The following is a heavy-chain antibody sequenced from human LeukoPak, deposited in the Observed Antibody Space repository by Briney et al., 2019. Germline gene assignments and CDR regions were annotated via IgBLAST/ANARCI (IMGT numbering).Heavy chain of an antibody. Sequence: GASVKVSCKASGYTFTGYYMHWVRQAPGQGLEWMGWINPNRGGTNYAQKFQGRVTMTRDTSISTAYMELSRLSSDDTAVYYCARDGPGSGKTYFDYWGQGTLVTVSS. CDR1: GYTFTGYY. D-gene: IGHD3-10*01. CDR3: ARDGPGSGKTYFDY. CDR2: INPNRGGT. J-gene: IGHJ4*02. V-gene: IGHV1-2*02.